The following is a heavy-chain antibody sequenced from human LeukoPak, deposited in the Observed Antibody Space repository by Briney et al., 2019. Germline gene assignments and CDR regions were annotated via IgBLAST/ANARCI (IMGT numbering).Heavy chain of an antibody. CDR2: IWYDGSNK. CDR1: GFSFSNYD. D-gene: IGHD3-10*01. V-gene: IGHV3-33*06. Sequence: PGGSLRLSCAASGFSFSNYDMHWVRQAPGKGLEWVAIIWYDGSNKYYADSVKGRFTISRDNSKNTLYLQMNSLRAEDTAVYYCAKRITMVRGVITYYYYGMDVWGQGTTVTVSS. CDR3: AKRITMVRGVITYYYYGMDV. J-gene: IGHJ6*02.